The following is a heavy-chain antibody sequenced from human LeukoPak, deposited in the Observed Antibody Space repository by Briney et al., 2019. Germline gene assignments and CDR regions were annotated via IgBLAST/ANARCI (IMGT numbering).Heavy chain of an antibody. J-gene: IGHJ6*04. Sequence: PSETLSRTCTVGGGSMSSYYWSWKQHPTGKELQYLRYIYYSGSTNYNRSLKSRVTISVDTSKNQFSLKLSSVTAADTAVYFFKQKTAYEIKSWYYYGMDVWGKGTTVTVSS. CDR3: KQKTAYEIKSWYYYGMDV. V-gene: IGHV4-59*01. CDR2: IYYSGST. D-gene: IGHD3-9*01. CDR1: GGSMSSYY.